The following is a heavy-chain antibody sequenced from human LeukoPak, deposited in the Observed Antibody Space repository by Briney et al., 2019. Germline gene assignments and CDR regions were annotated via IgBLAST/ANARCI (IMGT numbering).Heavy chain of an antibody. J-gene: IGHJ4*02. CDR2: IYYSGGT. CDR3: ARDGYYYDSSGYYSLDY. D-gene: IGHD3-22*01. CDR1: GGSISSSSYY. V-gene: IGHV4-39*07. Sequence: SETLSLTCTVSGGSISSSSYYWGWIRQPPGKGLEWIGNIYYSGGTYYNPSLKSRVTISLDTSKNHFSLKLSSVTAADTAVYYCARDGYYYDSSGYYSLDYWGQGTLVTVSS.